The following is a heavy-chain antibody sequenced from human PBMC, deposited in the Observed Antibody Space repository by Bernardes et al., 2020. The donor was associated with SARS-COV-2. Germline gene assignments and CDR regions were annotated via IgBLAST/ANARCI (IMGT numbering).Heavy chain of an antibody. CDR1: VVSISCFY. CDR3: ARAGNQLLPHND. V-gene: IGHV4-59*01. J-gene: IGHJ4*02. D-gene: IGHD2-2*01. Sequence: LSLTCPVSVVSISCFYWSWIRQPPGKGLEWIGHVSYSGSTNDNPSLKSRVAISVDTSNNHFSLNLNSVTTAGTAVYYCARAGNQLLPHNDWVQGTLVTDSS. CDR2: VSYSGST.